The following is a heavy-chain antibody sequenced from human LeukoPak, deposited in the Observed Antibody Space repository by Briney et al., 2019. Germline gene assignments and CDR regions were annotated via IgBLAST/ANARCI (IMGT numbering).Heavy chain of an antibody. Sequence: SQTLSLTCTVSGGSISSGDYYWSWIRQPPGKGLEWIGYIYYSGSTYYNPSLKSRVTISVDTSKNQFSLKLSSVTAADTAVYYCARGNAAAGPDHYWGQGTLVTVSS. V-gene: IGHV4-30-4*01. D-gene: IGHD6-13*01. CDR3: ARGNAAAGPDHY. J-gene: IGHJ4*02. CDR1: GGSISSGDYY. CDR2: IYYSGST.